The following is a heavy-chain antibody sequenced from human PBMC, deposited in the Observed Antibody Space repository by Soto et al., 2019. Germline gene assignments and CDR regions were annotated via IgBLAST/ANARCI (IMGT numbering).Heavy chain of an antibody. CDR3: GKERRGSGWFVCSY. D-gene: IGHD6-19*01. CDR2: IWYDGSNK. CDR1: GFTFSSYR. J-gene: IGHJ4*02. V-gene: IGHV3-33*06. Sequence: GGSLRLSCAASGFTFSSYRMHWVRQAPGKGLEWVAVIWYDGSNKYYADSVKGRFTISSDNSKNTLYLQMNSLRAQDTAVYYYGKERRGSGWFVCSYWGQGILGTVSA.